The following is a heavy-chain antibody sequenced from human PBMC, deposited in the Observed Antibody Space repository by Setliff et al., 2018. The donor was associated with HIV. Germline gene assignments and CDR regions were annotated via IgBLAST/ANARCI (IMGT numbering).Heavy chain of an antibody. CDR3: ARGPSLQTTLFDY. Sequence: SETLSLTCTVSGGSISGGGYYWTWIRQYPGRGLEWIGHIYTSGSTNYNPSLKSRVTMSVDTSKNQFSLNLSSVTAADTAVYYCARGPSLQTTLFDYWGQGTLVTVSS. CDR1: GGSISGGGYY. J-gene: IGHJ4*02. CDR2: IYTSGST. V-gene: IGHV4-61*08.